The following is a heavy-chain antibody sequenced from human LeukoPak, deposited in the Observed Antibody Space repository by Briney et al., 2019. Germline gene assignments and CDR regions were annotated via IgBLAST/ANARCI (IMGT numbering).Heavy chain of an antibody. J-gene: IGHJ4*02. Sequence: SETLSLTCAVYGGSFSGYYWSWIRQPPGKGLEWIGEINHSGSTNYNPSLKSRVTISVDTSKNQFSLKLSSVTAADTAVYYCARGGIVGATSPLFFDYWGQGTLVTVSS. CDR1: GGSFSGYY. CDR3: ARGGIVGATSPLFFDY. D-gene: IGHD1-26*01. V-gene: IGHV4-34*01. CDR2: INHSGST.